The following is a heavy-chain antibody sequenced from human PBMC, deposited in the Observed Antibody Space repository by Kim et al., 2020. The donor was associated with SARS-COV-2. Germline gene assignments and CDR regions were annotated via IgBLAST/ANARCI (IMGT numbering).Heavy chain of an antibody. Sequence: ASVKVSCKASGYTFTNYAIQWVRQAPGQGLEWMGWINAGNANIKYSQKFRGRATLTWDTSASTAYMELGALTSADTAVYYCARDLLHSGYDYWGQGTLVTVSS. J-gene: IGHJ4*02. V-gene: IGHV1-3*01. CDR2: INAGNANI. CDR3: ARDLLHSGYDY. CDR1: GYTFTNYA. D-gene: IGHD5-12*01.